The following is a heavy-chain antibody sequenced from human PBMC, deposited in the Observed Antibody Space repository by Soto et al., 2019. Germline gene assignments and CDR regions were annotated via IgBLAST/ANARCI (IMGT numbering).Heavy chain of an antibody. J-gene: IGHJ6*02. V-gene: IGHV3-30*18. D-gene: IGHD3-10*01. Sequence: QVQLVESGGGVVQPGRSLRLSCAASGFIFSKYGMHWVRQAPGKGLEWVAVISYDGSNKYYAESVKGRFIISRDKSENTLYLQMNSLRAEDTAVYYCAKELGSGKPYSYYAIDVWGQGTTVTVSS. CDR3: AKELGSGKPYSYYAIDV. CDR1: GFIFSKYG. CDR2: ISYDGSNK.